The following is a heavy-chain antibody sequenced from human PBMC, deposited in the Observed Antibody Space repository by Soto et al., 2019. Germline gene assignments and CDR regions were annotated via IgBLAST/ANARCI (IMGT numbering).Heavy chain of an antibody. CDR1: GFTFSNAW. D-gene: IGHD1-26*01. CDR3: TTTPLPRWELLPPGY. CDR2: IKSKTDGGTT. J-gene: IGHJ4*02. Sequence: EVQLVESGGGLVKPGGSLRLSCAASGFTFSNAWMNWVRQAPGKGLEWVGRIKSKTDGGTTDYAAPVKGRFTISRDDSKNTLYLQMNSLKTEDTAVYYCTTTPLPRWELLPPGYWGQGTLVTVSS. V-gene: IGHV3-15*07.